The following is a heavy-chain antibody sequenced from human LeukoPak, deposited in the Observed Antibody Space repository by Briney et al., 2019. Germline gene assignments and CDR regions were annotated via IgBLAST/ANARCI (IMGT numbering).Heavy chain of an antibody. Sequence: KPSETLSLTCAVYGASFSDNYWSWIRQFPEKGLEWIGEINNSGSTSYNPSLNSRVIMSVDVSKNQFSLRLSSLTAADTAVYYCARGGYGPRLGNWGQGTLVTVSS. CDR2: INNSGST. J-gene: IGHJ4*02. CDR3: ARGGYGPRLGN. V-gene: IGHV4-34*01. D-gene: IGHD3-16*01. CDR1: GASFSDNY.